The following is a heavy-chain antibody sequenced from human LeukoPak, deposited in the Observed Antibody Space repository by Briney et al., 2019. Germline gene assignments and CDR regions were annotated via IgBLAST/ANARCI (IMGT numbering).Heavy chain of an antibody. CDR1: GSTFSSYS. CDR3: ARATNYYYGMDV. J-gene: IGHJ6*02. V-gene: IGHV3-48*04. Sequence: GGSLRLSCAASGSTFSSYSMNWVRQAPGKGLEWVSYISGSISAIYYADSVEGRFTISRDNAKNSLYLQMNSLRAEDTAVYYCARATNYYYGMDVWGQGTTVTVSS. CDR2: ISGSISAI. D-gene: IGHD5-12*01.